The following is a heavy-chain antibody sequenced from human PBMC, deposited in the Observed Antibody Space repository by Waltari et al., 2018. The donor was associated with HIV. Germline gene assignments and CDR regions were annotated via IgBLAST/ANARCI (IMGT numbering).Heavy chain of an antibody. CDR3: ARSIRGGDVDY. CDR2: MNPNNGNT. CDR1: GYTFTTYD. Sequence: QVQLVQSGAEVKKPGASVKVSCKASGYTFTTYDINWVRKATGQGLEWMGWMNPNNGNTGYAQKFQGRVAMTRDTSISTAYLELDSLRSEDTAVYYCARSIRGGDVDYWGQGTLVTVSS. D-gene: IGHD3-10*01. V-gene: IGHV1-8*01. J-gene: IGHJ4*02.